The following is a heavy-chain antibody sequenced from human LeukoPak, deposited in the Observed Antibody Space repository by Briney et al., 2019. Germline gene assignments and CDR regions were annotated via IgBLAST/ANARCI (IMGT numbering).Heavy chain of an antibody. CDR3: AKSGTYFDFDL. J-gene: IGHJ4*02. CDR2: IKQDGNER. V-gene: IGHV3-7*01. CDR1: GFPFSSFW. Sequence: GGSLRLSCAASGFPFSSFWMNWVRQAPGKGLEWVAIIKQDGNERYYADSMKGRFTISRDNAKNSLYLQMNSLSPEDTALYFCAKSGTYFDFDLWGQGALVTVSS. D-gene: IGHD1-26*01.